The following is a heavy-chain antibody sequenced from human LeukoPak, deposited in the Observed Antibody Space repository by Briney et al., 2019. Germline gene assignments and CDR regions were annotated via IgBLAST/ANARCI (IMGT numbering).Heavy chain of an antibody. CDR2: ISGSGGST. D-gene: IGHD3-22*01. CDR1: GFTFSSYA. CDR3: AKFQANYYDSSGYGCFDY. J-gene: IGHJ4*02. Sequence: GGSLRLSCAASGFTFSSYAMSWVRQAPGKGLEWVSAISGSGGSTYYADSLKGRFTISRDNSKNTLYLQMNSLRAEDTAVYYCAKFQANYYDSSGYGCFDYWGQGVLVTVSS. V-gene: IGHV3-23*01.